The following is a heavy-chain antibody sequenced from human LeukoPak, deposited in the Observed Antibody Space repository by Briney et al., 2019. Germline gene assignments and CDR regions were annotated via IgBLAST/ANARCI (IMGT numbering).Heavy chain of an antibody. V-gene: IGHV1-2*02. J-gene: IGHJ6*03. CDR3: ARDFRSYQWNARYYYYMDV. D-gene: IGHD6-19*01. CDR1: GYTFTGYY. CDR2: INPNSGGT. Sequence: GASVKVSCKASGYTFTGYYMHWVRQAPGQGLEWMGWINPNSGGTNYAQKFQGRVTMTRDTSIFTAYMELSRLRSDDTAVYYCARDFRSYQWNARYYYYMDVWGKGTTVTVSS.